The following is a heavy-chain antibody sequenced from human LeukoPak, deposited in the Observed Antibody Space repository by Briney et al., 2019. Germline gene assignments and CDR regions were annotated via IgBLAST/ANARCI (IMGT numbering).Heavy chain of an antibody. Sequence: SVKVSCKXSGGTFSSYAISWVRLAPGQGLEWMGRIIPIFGTANYAQKFQGRVTITTDESTSTAYMGLSSLRSEDTAVYYCAMPRYCSGGSCYLMGAFDIWGQGTMVTVSS. CDR3: AMPRYCSGGSCYLMGAFDI. D-gene: IGHD2-15*01. CDR1: GGTFSSYA. CDR2: IIPIFGTA. V-gene: IGHV1-69*05. J-gene: IGHJ3*02.